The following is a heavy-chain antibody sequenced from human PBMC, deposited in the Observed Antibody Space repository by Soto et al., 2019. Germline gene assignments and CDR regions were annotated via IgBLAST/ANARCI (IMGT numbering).Heavy chain of an antibody. Sequence: GGSLRLSCAASGLTVSSNYMIWVRQATGKGLEWVSVIYSGGSTYYADSVKGRFTISRDNSKNTLYLQMNSLRAEDTAVYYCARDRFAAAGTFADAFDIWGQGTMVTVSS. J-gene: IGHJ3*02. CDR3: ARDRFAAAGTFADAFDI. CDR2: IYSGGST. V-gene: IGHV3-66*01. CDR1: GLTVSSNY. D-gene: IGHD6-13*01.